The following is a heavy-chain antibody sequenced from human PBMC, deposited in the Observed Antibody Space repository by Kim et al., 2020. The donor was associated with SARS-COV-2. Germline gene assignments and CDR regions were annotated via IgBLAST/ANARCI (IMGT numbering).Heavy chain of an antibody. CDR1: GDTVSSYSFT. D-gene: IGHD2-8*02. J-gene: IGHJ4*02. V-gene: IGHV6-1*01. Sequence: SQTLSLTCVISGDTVSSYSFTWNWIRQSPSRGLEWLGRTYYRSAWYDEYAMSVKSRITVAAEPSRNQFFLHLRSVTPEDTAVYFCARGADSTGTDFDYWGQGTPVTVDS. CDR2: TYYRSAWYD. CDR3: ARGADSTGTDFDY.